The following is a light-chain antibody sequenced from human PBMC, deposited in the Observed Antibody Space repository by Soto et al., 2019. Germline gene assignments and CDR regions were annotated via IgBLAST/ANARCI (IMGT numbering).Light chain of an antibody. Sequence: QSVLTQPPSVSGAPGQRVTISCTGSSSNIGAGHDVHWYQQLPGTAPKLLIHGNSNRPSGVPDRFPGSKSGTSASLAITGLQAEDEADYYCQSYDSSLSGSVFGGGTKLTVL. J-gene: IGLJ2*01. CDR3: QSYDSSLSGSV. V-gene: IGLV1-40*01. CDR1: SSNIGAGHD. CDR2: GNS.